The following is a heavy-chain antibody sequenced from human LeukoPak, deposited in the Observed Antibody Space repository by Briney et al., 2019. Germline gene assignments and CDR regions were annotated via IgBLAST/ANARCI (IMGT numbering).Heavy chain of an antibody. CDR3: ARLRCGHTDVICYNY. J-gene: IGHJ4*02. D-gene: IGHD2-21*01. Sequence: PSETLSLTCAVKGVSFSAYSWSWIRQPPGRGLEWIGEIISGGGVIYNPSLESRATISGDTSENQFSLSLTSVTDADTAVYYCARLRCGHTDVICYNYWGLGTLVTVSS. CDR2: IISGGGV. V-gene: IGHV4-34*12. CDR1: GVSFSAYS.